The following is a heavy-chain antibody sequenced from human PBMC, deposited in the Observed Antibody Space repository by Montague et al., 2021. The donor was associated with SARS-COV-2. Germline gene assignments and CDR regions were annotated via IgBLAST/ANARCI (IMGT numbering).Heavy chain of an antibody. CDR2: IFDSGSSP. CDR3: AKGASMVRAHIVWYFDL. V-gene: IGHV3-23*03. CDR1: GFTFSNYA. D-gene: IGHD3-10*01. Sequence: SLGLSCAASGFTFSNYAMRWVRQAPGKGLEWVSVIFDSGSSPYYADSVKGRFTISRDNSKNTLYLQINSLRAEDTAIYYCAKGASMVRAHIVWYFDLWGRGTPVTVSS. J-gene: IGHJ2*01.